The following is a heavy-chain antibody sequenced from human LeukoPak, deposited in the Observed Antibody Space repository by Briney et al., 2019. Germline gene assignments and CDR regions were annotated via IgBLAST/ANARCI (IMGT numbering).Heavy chain of an antibody. D-gene: IGHD5-12*01. CDR2: IYYSGST. CDR3: ARVGGYDYYFDC. Sequence: PSETLSLTCTVSGGSISSGGYYWSWIRQHPGKGLEWIGYIYYSGSTYYNPSLKSRVTISVDTSKNQFSLRLSSVTAADTAVYYCARVGGYDYYFDCWGQGTLVTVSS. CDR1: GGSISSGGYY. J-gene: IGHJ4*02. V-gene: IGHV4-31*03.